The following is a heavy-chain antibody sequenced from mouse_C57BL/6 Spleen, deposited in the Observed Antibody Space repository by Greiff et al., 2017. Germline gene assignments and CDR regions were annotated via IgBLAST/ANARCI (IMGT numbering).Heavy chain of an antibody. CDR1: GYTFTSYW. J-gene: IGHJ2*01. D-gene: IGHD2-3*01. CDR3: ARDGYSYFDY. CDR2: IDPSDSET. Sequence: QVQLQQPGAELVRPGSSVKLSCKASGYTFTSYWMHWVKQRPIQGLEWIGNIDPSDSETHYNQKFKDKATLTVDKSSSTAYMQFSSLTSEDSAVYYCARDGYSYFDYWGQGTTLTVSS. V-gene: IGHV1-52*01.